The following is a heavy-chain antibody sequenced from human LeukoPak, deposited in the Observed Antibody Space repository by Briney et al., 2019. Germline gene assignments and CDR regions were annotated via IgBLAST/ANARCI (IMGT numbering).Heavy chain of an antibody. V-gene: IGHV1-2*02. Sequence: ASVKVSCKASGYTFTGYYMHWVRQAPGQGLEWMGWINPNSGGTNYAQKLQGRVTMTTDTSTSTAYMELRSLRSDDTAVYYCARGKFFWSGIYYYMDVWGKGTTVTVSS. CDR2: INPNSGGT. CDR3: ARGKFFWSGIYYYMDV. J-gene: IGHJ6*03. CDR1: GYTFTGYY. D-gene: IGHD3-3*01.